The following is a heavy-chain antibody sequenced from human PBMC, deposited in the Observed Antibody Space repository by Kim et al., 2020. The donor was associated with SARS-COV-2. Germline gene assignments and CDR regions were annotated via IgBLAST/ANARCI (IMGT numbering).Heavy chain of an antibody. CDR3: ASYSSGWLTPYWYFDL. V-gene: IGHV4-59*01. CDR2: IYYSGST. CDR1: GGSISSYY. Sequence: SETLSLTCTVSGGSISSYYWSWIRQPPGKGLEWIGYIYYSGSTNYNPPLKSRVTISVDTSKNQFSLKLSSVTAADTAVYYCASYSSGWLTPYWYFDLWGRGTLVTVSS. J-gene: IGHJ2*01. D-gene: IGHD6-19*01.